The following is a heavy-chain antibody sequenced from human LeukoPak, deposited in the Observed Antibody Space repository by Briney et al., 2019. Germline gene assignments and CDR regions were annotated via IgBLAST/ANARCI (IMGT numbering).Heavy chain of an antibody. CDR2: IYTGGSA. J-gene: IGHJ4*02. Sequence: SETLSLTCTVSGGSITNYYWSWIRQPAGKGLEWIGRIYTGGSASYNPSLKSRVTISVDTSKNQFSLKLSSVTAADTAVYYCARRNALWGTNGGDYFDYWGQGTLVTVSS. CDR3: ARRNALWGTNGGDYFDY. CDR1: GGSITNYY. V-gene: IGHV4-4*07. D-gene: IGHD2-8*01.